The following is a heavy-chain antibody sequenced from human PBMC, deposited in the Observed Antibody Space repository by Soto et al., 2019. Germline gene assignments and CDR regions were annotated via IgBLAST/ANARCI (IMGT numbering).Heavy chain of an antibody. D-gene: IGHD2-21*02. J-gene: IGHJ4*02. Sequence: ASVKVSCKASGYTFTDYDISWVRQASGQGLEYMGWMSPESGNTGYAPQFQGRVTMTRNTSISTAYMELSSLRSEDTAVYYCEVTTGYWGQGTKVTVS. CDR2: MSPESGNT. V-gene: IGHV1-8*01. CDR1: GYTFTDYD. CDR3: EVTTGY.